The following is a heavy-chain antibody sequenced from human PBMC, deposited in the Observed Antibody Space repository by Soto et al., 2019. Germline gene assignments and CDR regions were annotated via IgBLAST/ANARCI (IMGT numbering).Heavy chain of an antibody. CDR3: AILRGYCTNGVCSINDAFDI. CDR2: IIPILGIA. D-gene: IGHD2-8*01. Sequence: ASVKVSCKASGGTFSSYTISWVRQAPGQGLEWMGRIIPILGIANYAQKFQGRVTITADKSTSTAYMELSSLRSEDTAVYYCAILRGYCTNGVCSINDAFDIWGQGTMVTVSS. CDR1: GGTFSSYT. J-gene: IGHJ3*02. V-gene: IGHV1-69*02.